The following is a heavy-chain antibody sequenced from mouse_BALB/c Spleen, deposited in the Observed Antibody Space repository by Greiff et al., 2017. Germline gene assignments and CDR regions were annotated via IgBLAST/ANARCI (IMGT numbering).Heavy chain of an antibody. CDR3: ASYDGYNY. CDR2: ISSGGGST. Sequence: DVMLVESGGGLVKPGGSLKLSCAASGFAFSSYDMSWVRQTPEKRLEWVAYISSGGGSTYYPDTVKGRFTISRDNAKNTLYLQMSSLKSEDTAMYYCASYDGYNYWGQGTTLTVSS. J-gene: IGHJ2*01. D-gene: IGHD2-3*01. V-gene: IGHV5-12-1*01. CDR1: GFAFSSYD.